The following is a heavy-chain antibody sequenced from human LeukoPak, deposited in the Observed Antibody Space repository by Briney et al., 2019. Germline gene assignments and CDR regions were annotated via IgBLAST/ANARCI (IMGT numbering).Heavy chain of an antibody. V-gene: IGHV3-48*02. CDR1: GFPFGSYV. D-gene: IGHD3-9*01. J-gene: IGHJ4*02. CDR2: INHNAEMI. Sequence: HSGGSLRLSCEASGFPFGSYVMSWVRQAPGKGLEWIAYINHNAEMIFYPDFVKSRFSISRDNAKNSLYLQMNALRYEDTAIYYCARDHDWAFDLWGQGTLVTVSS. CDR3: ARDHDWAFDL.